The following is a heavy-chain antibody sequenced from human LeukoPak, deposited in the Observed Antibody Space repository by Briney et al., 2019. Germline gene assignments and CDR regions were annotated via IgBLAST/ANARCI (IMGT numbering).Heavy chain of an antibody. CDR3: AGLVGRYSSGLYYYYFDY. J-gene: IGHJ4*02. Sequence: PSETLSLTCAVSGGSISSVNLWSWVRQPPGKGLEWIGEMYLSGATHPNPSVKSRVTISIDKSKNQFFLNLSSVTAADTAVYYCAGLVGRYSSGLYYYYFDYWGQGTLVTVSS. CDR1: GGSISSVNL. CDR2: MYLSGAT. D-gene: IGHD3-22*01. V-gene: IGHV4-4*02.